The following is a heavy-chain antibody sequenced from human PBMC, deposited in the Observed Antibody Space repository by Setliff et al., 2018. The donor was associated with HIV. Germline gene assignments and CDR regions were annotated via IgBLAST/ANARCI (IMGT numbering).Heavy chain of an antibody. CDR1: GGSISSGIHY. CDR3: ARHAIVDTAGRGFDY. D-gene: IGHD5-18*01. J-gene: IGHJ4*02. CDR2: IYSSGST. Sequence: SETLSLTCTVSGGSISSGIHYWNWIRQPAGKGLEWIGRIYSSGSTNYNPSLKSRVTISADTSKNQFSLKLSSVTATDTAVYYCARHAIVDTAGRGFDYWGQGTLVTVSS. V-gene: IGHV4-61*02.